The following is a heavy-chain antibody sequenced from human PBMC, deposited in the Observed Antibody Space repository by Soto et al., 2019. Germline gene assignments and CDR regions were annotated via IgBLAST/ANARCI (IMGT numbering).Heavy chain of an antibody. J-gene: IGHJ4*02. CDR3: AQSGSYHSADY. CDR2: IWYDGSNT. Sequence: QVQLVESGGGVVQPGRSLRLSCAASGFTFSTHGMHWVRQAPGKGLVWVAIIWYDGSNTYYADSVKGRFTISRDNSKNTLYLQMNSLRAEDTAVYYCAQSGSYHSADYWGQGILVTVSS. D-gene: IGHD1-26*01. V-gene: IGHV3-33*01. CDR1: GFTFSTHG.